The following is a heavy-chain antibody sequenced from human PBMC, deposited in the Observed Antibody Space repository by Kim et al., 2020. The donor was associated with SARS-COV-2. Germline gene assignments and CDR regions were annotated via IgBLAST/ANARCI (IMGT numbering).Heavy chain of an antibody. V-gene: IGHV3-23*01. CDR2: ISAGGITT. J-gene: IGHJ4*02. Sequence: GGSLRLSCAASGFTFSNYAMSWVRQAPGRGLEWVSTISAGGITTYYADSVKSRFTISRENSKNTLSLQMNSLRAEDTAVYYCAKGTTSTTYSATDYWGQGTLVTVSS. D-gene: IGHD2-2*01. CDR3: AKGTTSTTYSATDY. CDR1: GFTFSNYA.